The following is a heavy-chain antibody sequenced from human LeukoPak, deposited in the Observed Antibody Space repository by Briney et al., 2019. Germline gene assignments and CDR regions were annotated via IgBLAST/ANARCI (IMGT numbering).Heavy chain of an antibody. D-gene: IGHD4-17*01. Sequence: SETLSLTCAVSGGSISSGGYSWTWIRQPPGKGLQWIVYIYYSGSAYYNPSLKSRVTISVDTSKNQFSLKLNSVTAADTAVYYCARGYGDYDNWFAPWGQGTLVTVSS. CDR2: IYYSGSA. J-gene: IGHJ5*02. V-gene: IGHV4-30-4*07. CDR1: GGSISSGGYS. CDR3: ARGYGDYDNWFAP.